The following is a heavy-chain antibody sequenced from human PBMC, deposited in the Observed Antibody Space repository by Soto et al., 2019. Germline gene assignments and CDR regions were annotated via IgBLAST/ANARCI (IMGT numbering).Heavy chain of an antibody. J-gene: IGHJ4*02. CDR2: LSGSGGST. Sequence: EVQLLESGGGLVQPGGSLRLSCAASGFTFSSYAMNCVRQAPGKGLEWVSVLSGSGGSTYYADSVKGRFTISRDNAKNTLYLQMKSLGAEDTAVYYCAKRASGSYFDYWGQGTLVTVSS. D-gene: IGHD3-10*01. CDR1: GFTFSSYA. V-gene: IGHV3-23*01. CDR3: AKRASGSYFDY.